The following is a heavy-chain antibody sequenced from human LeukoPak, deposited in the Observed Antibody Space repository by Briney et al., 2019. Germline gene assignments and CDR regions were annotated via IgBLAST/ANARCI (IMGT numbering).Heavy chain of an antibody. CDR2: MNPDSGNT. V-gene: IGHV1-8*03. Sequence: ASVKVSCRASGYTFTDYDINWVRQATGQGPEWMGWMNPDSGNTGYAQKFQARVIITRDISINTAYMELSSLRSDDTAVYYCARGLRRTSIFGVVHWGQGTLVTVSS. CDR1: GYTFTDYD. J-gene: IGHJ4*02. CDR3: ARGLRRTSIFGVVH. D-gene: IGHD3-3*01.